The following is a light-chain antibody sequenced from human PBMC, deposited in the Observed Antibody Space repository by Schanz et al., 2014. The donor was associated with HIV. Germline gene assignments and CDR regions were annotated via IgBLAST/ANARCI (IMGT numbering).Light chain of an antibody. CDR3: QQCVTYPYS. CDR1: QTIGRF. Sequence: IQMTQSPSTLSASVGDRVTITCRASQTIGRFLAWYQQTPGRAPKLLIYQASTLETGVPSRFSGSGSGTSFTLTITSLQPDDFATYYCQQCVTYPYSFGQGTKLDIK. V-gene: IGKV1-5*03. CDR2: QAS. J-gene: IGKJ2*03.